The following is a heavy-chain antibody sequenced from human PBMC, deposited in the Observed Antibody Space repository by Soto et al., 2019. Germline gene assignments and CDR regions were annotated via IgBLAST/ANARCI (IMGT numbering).Heavy chain of an antibody. V-gene: IGHV1-69*06. J-gene: IGHJ4*02. CDR2: IIPIFGTA. CDR1: GGTFSSYA. Sequence: QVQLVQSGAEVKKPGSSVKVSCKASGGTFSSYAISWVRQAPGQGLEWMGGIIPIFGTANYAQKFQGRVTITADKSTSTAYMELSSLRSEDTAVYYCARVAYYDSSGYYEGYFDYWGQGTLVTVSS. CDR3: ARVAYYDSSGYYEGYFDY. D-gene: IGHD3-22*01.